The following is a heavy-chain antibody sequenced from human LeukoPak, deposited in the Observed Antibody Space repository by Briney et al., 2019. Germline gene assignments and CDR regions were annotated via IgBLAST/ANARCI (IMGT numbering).Heavy chain of an antibody. CDR1: GGSISSSSYY. CDR2: IYYSGST. J-gene: IGHJ5*02. V-gene: IGHV4-39*01. D-gene: IGHD2-2*01. Sequence: SETLSLTCTVSGGSISSSSYYWGWIRQPPGKGLEWIGSIYYSGSTYYNPSLKSRVTISVDTSKNQFSLKLSSVTAADTAVYYCARLKRGYCSSTSCYGAWFNPWGQGTLVTVSS. CDR3: ARLKRGYCSSTSCYGAWFNP.